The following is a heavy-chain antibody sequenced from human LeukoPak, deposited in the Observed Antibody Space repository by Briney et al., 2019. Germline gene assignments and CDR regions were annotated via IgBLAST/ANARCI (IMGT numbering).Heavy chain of an antibody. V-gene: IGHV1-2*02. J-gene: IGHJ5*02. Sequence: ASVKVSCKSSGYSFAGYYMQWVRQAPGQGPEWMGWMNPANGVTNYARKFQGRVTLTSDTSISTAYMELSRLTSDDTAVYYCARGVAQYSLDFHPWGQGTLVTVSS. CDR1: GYSFAGYY. CDR3: ARGVAQYSLDFHP. CDR2: MNPANGVT. D-gene: IGHD3-3*01.